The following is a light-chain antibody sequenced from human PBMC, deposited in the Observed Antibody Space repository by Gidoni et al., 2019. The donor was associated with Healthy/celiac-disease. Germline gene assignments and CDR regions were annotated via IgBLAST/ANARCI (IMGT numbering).Light chain of an antibody. CDR2: AAS. CDR3: QQSYSTPWT. V-gene: IGKV1-39*01. Sequence: IQMTQSPSTLSASVGDRVTITCRASQSIRSYLNWYQQKPGKAPKLLIYAASTLQSGVPSRFRGSGSGTDFTLTISSLQPEDFATYYCQQSYSTPWTFXQXTKVEIK. CDR1: QSIRSY. J-gene: IGKJ1*01.